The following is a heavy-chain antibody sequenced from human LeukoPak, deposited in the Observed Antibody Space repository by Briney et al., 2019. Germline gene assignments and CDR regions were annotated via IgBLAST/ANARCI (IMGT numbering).Heavy chain of an antibody. Sequence: AGGSLRLSCAASGFTVSSNYMSWVRQAPGKGLEWVSVIYSGGSTYYADSVKGRFTISRDNSKNTLYLQMNSLRAEDTAVYYCARGSGRNYYDSSGHFDYWGQGNLVTVSS. CDR3: ARGSGRNYYDSSGHFDY. CDR2: IYSGGST. D-gene: IGHD3-22*01. CDR1: GFTVSSNY. V-gene: IGHV3-53*01. J-gene: IGHJ4*02.